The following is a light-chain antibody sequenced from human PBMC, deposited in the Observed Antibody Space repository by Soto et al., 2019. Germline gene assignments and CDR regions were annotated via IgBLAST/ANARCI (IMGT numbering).Light chain of an antibody. Sequence: SVLAQPASVSGSPGQSITISCTGTSRDVGGYSSVSWYQQHPGKAPKLMIYEVTNRPSGVSNRFSGSKSGNTASLTISGLQAEDEADYYCSSYTSGSALYVFGTGTKVTVL. CDR1: SRDVGGYSS. CDR2: EVT. CDR3: SSYTSGSALYV. V-gene: IGLV2-14*01. J-gene: IGLJ1*01.